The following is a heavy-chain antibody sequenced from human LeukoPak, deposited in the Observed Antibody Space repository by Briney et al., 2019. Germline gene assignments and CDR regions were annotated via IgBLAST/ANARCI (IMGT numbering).Heavy chain of an antibody. V-gene: IGHV4-4*02. CDR3: ARRGYCSSTSCYVFDY. J-gene: IGHJ4*02. CDR1: GGSISSGNW. D-gene: IGHD2-2*01. CDR2: INHSGST. Sequence: SGTLSLTCVVSGGSISSGNWWSWIRQPPGKGLEWIGEINHSGSTNYNPSLKSRVTISVDTSKNQFSLKLSSVTAADTAVYYCARRGYCSSTSCYVFDYWGQGTLVTVSS.